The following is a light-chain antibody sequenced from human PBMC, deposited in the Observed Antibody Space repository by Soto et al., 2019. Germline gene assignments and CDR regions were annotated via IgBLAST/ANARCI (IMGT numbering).Light chain of an antibody. V-gene: IGKV4-1*01. Sequence: DIVMTQSPDFIAVSLCERATTNRKSSESIFDGSYDKNYLAWYQQKPGQPPKLLIYRASTRESGVPERFSGSGSGTDFTLTISSLQAEDVEVYYCQQYYSTPITFGQGTRLEIK. J-gene: IGKJ5*01. CDR2: RAS. CDR1: ESIFDGSYDKNY. CDR3: QQYYSTPIT.